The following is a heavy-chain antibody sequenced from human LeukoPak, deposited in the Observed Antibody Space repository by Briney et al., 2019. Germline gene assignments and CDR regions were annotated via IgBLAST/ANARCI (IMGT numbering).Heavy chain of an antibody. V-gene: IGHV3-23*01. CDR1: GFTFSSYA. CDR2: ISGSGGST. D-gene: IGHD3-22*01. Sequence: GGSLRLSCAASGFTFSSYAMSWVRQAPGKGLEWVSAISGSGGSTYYADSVKGRFTISRDNSKNTLYLQMNSLRAEDTAVYYCAKDGSRAYYYDSSGCDFDYWGQGTLVTVSS. CDR3: AKDGSRAYYYDSSGCDFDY. J-gene: IGHJ4*02.